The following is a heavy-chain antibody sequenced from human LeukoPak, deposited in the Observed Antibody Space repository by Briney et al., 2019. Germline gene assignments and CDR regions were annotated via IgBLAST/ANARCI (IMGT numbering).Heavy chain of an antibody. CDR3: ARAHYYGEANDAFDI. Sequence: SVKVSCKASGGTFSSYAISWMRQAPGQGLEWMGRIIPILGITNYAQKFQGRVTITADKSTSTAYMELSSLRSEDTAVYYCARAHYYGEANDAFDIWGQGTMVTVSS. CDR2: IIPILGIT. CDR1: GGTFSSYA. D-gene: IGHD4-17*01. J-gene: IGHJ3*02. V-gene: IGHV1-69*04.